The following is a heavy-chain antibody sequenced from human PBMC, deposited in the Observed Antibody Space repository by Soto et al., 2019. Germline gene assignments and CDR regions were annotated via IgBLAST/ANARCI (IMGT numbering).Heavy chain of an antibody. V-gene: IGHV3-30-3*01. Sequence: PGGSLRLSCAASGFTFSSYAMHWVRQAPGKGLEWVAVISYDGSNKYYADSVKGRFTISRDNSKNTLYLQLNSLRAEDTAVYYCARALRPTSYHFFNMDVWGKGTTVTVSS. CDR1: GFTFSSYA. D-gene: IGHD3-16*01. J-gene: IGHJ6*03. CDR3: ARALRPTSYHFFNMDV. CDR2: ISYDGSNK.